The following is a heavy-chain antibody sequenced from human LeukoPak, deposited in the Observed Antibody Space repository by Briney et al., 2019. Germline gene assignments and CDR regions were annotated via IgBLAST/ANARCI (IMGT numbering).Heavy chain of an antibody. J-gene: IGHJ4*02. D-gene: IGHD5-24*01. V-gene: IGHV1-3*01. CDR1: GYTFTSYA. CDR3: ARADGYNRHPTYDY. Sequence: ASVKVSCKASGYTFTSYAMHWVRQAPGQRLEWMGWINAGNGNTKYSQKFQGRVTITRDTSASTAYMELSSLRSEDTAVYYYARADGYNRHPTYDYWGQGTLVTVSS. CDR2: INAGNGNT.